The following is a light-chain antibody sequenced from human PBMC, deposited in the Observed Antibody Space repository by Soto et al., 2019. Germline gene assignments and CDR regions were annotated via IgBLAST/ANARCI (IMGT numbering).Light chain of an antibody. J-gene: IGKJ1*01. V-gene: IGKV3-20*01. CDR2: GAS. CDR1: QSVSNNY. Sequence: VLTQSPDTLSLSPGERATLSCRASQSVSNNYLAWYQQKPGQAPRLLIYGASNRATGIPVRFSGGGSGTDFTLTISRLEPEDFAVYYCQQYGSSGTCGQGTKVDIK. CDR3: QQYGSSGT.